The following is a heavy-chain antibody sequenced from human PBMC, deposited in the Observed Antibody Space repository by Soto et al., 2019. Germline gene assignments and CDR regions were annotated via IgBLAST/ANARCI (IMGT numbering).Heavy chain of an antibody. Sequence: PGGSLRLSCAASGFTFSSYWMHWVRQAPGKGLEWVSSINSDGSSTSYADSVKGRFTISRDTAKNTLYLQMNSLRAEDTAVYYCGERSSSSGWYNYWGQGTLVTVSS. D-gene: IGHD6-19*01. CDR3: GERSSSSGWYNY. CDR2: INSDGSST. CDR1: GFTFSSYW. J-gene: IGHJ4*02. V-gene: IGHV3-74*01.